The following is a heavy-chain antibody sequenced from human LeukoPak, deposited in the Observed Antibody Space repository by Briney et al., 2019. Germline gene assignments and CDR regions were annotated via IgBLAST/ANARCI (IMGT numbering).Heavy chain of an antibody. V-gene: IGHV3-30*04. Sequence: GGSLRLSCAASGFTFSSYAMHWVRQAPGKGLEWVAVISYDGSNKYYADSVKGRFTISRDNSKNTLCLQMNSLRAEDTAVYYCARDAYYGSGSYYNVPTLYFDYWGQGTLVTVSS. CDR1: GFTFSSYA. D-gene: IGHD3-10*01. CDR2: ISYDGSNK. CDR3: ARDAYYGSGSYYNVPTLYFDY. J-gene: IGHJ4*02.